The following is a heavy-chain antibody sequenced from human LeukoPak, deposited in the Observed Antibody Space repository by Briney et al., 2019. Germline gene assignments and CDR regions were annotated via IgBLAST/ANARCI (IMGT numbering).Heavy chain of an antibody. J-gene: IGHJ4*02. CDR1: GFTFSSYW. V-gene: IGHV3-74*01. D-gene: IGHD2-2*02. CDR3: ARDTTIVVVPAAIGDFDY. Sequence: PGGSLRLSCAASGFTFSSYWMHWVRQAPGKGLVWVSRINSDGSSTSYADSVKGRFTISRDNAKNTLYLQMNSLRAEDTAVYYCARDTTIVVVPAAIGDFDYWGQGTPVTVSS. CDR2: INSDGSST.